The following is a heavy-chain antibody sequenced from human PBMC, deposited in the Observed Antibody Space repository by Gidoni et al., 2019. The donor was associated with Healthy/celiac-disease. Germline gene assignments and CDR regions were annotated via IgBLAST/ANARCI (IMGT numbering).Heavy chain of an antibody. CDR3: ARDQRWRWLQLLDY. Sequence: GLSWVAVIWYDGSNKYYADSVKGRFTISRDNSKNTLYLQMNSLRAEDTAVYYCARDQRWRWLQLLDYWGQGTLVTVSS. V-gene: IGHV3-33*01. CDR2: IWYDGSNK. J-gene: IGHJ4*02. D-gene: IGHD5-12*01.